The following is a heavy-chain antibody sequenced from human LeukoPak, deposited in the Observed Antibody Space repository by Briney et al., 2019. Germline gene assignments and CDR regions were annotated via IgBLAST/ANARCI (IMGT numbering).Heavy chain of an antibody. V-gene: IGHV4-30-2*01. Sequence: SETLSLTCIVSGGSIARGGYSWTWLRQPPGKGLEWIGGIYETGNSHYNPSLKSRVTISVDFAKNHFSLSLTTVTAADTAVYYCARRTGWVGPWGQGTLVTVSS. CDR1: GGSIARGGYS. CDR2: IYETGNS. J-gene: IGHJ5*02. CDR3: ARRTGWVGP.